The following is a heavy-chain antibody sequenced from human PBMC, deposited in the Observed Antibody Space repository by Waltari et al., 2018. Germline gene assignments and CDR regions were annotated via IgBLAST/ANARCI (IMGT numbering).Heavy chain of an antibody. J-gene: IGHJ5*02. V-gene: IGHV4-30-2*01. CDR1: GDSISSGAYQ. CDR3: AKDFSSVLGGWFDP. D-gene: IGHD3-22*01. CDR2: LHHDGGN. Sequence: QVRLQESGPGLVEPSQTLSLTCSVSGDSISSGAYQWAWIRQRPGEGLEWIGNLHHDGGNSYNPSLKTRVSISEDRSKNHFSLRLASVTAADTALYFCAKDFSSVLGGWFDPWGQGTLVTVSS.